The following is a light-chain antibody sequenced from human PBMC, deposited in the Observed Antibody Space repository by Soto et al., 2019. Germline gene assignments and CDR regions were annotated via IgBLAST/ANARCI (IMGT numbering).Light chain of an antibody. J-gene: IGKJ2*01. CDR3: QQYGSSSYT. CDR1: HSVSSNY. Sequence: EIVLTQSPDTLSLSPGERDTLSCRASHSVSSNYLAWDQQKTGQAPRLLIYATSTRATGNPDRFSGSGSGKDFTSTISKLEPEDFVVYYFQQYGSSSYTFGQGTRLEI. V-gene: IGKV3-20*01. CDR2: ATS.